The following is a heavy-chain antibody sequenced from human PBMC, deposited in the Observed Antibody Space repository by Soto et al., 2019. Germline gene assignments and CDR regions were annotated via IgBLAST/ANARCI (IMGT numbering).Heavy chain of an antibody. V-gene: IGHV3-33*01. CDR3: ARPDIVAAIGGAFDC. CDR1: GFTFSNYG. J-gene: IGHJ5*01. Sequence: QVQLVESGGGVVQPGRSLRLSCEASGFTFSNYGMHWVRQAPGKGLEWVAVIWNDGSSRYYADSVKGRFTISRDNAKKPLYLQMTNMRAEDAAVYYCARPDIVAAIGGAFDCWGQGTLVTVSS. CDR2: IWNDGSSR. D-gene: IGHD5-12*01.